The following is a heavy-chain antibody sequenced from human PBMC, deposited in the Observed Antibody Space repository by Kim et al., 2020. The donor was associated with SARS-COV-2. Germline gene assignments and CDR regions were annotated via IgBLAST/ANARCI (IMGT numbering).Heavy chain of an antibody. J-gene: IGHJ5*02. CDR2: INHSGST. CDR1: GGSFSGYY. D-gene: IGHD2-15*01. Sequence: SETLSLTCAVYGGSFSGYYWSWIRQPPGKGLEWIGEINHSGSTNYNPSLKSRVTISVDTSKNQFSLKLSSVTAADTAVYYCARGDRGCSSGSCYSWWFDP. V-gene: IGHV4-34*01. CDR3: ARGDRGCSSGSCYSWWFDP.